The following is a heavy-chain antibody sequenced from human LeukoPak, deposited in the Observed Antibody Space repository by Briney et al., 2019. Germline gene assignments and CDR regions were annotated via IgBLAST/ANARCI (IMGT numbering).Heavy chain of an antibody. V-gene: IGHV4-38-2*02. J-gene: IGHJ4*02. D-gene: IGHD2-2*03. Sequence: SETLSLTCTVSGYSISSGYYWGWIRPPPGKGLEWIGSIYHSGSTYYNPSLKSRVTISVDTSKNQFSLNLSSVTATDTAMYYCTSGYFVHTFDFWGQGPLVTVSS. CDR3: TSGYFVHTFDF. CDR1: GYSISSGYY. CDR2: IYHSGST.